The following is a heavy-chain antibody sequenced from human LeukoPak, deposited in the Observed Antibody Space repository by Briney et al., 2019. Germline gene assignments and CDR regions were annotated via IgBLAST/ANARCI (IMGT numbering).Heavy chain of an antibody. CDR3: ASYVDTARAGRGIDV. J-gene: IGHJ6*02. CDR1: GFTFSNYW. CDR2: IYHNGGT. Sequence: GSLRLSCAASGFTFSNYWMSWIRQPPGKGLEWIGSIYHNGGTYDNLSLKSRTTISVDTSKNQFSLTLSSVTAADTAVYYCASYVDTARAGRGIDVWGQGTTVTVSS. D-gene: IGHD5-18*01. V-gene: IGHV4-59*05.